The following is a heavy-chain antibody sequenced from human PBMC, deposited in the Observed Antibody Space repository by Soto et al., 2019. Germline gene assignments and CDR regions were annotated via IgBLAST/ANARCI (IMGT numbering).Heavy chain of an antibody. CDR1: DYSIGVCGYY. CDR2: IYTTGST. J-gene: IGHJ4*02. Sequence: TLCGTWTVSDYSIGVCGYYWTWIRHHPGKGLEWIAYIYTTGSTYYNPSLKSRVGISVDTSKNQFSLKLSSVTAADTAVYYCARGIPVSGSFDYWGQGTLVTVSS. D-gene: IGHD6-19*01. CDR3: ARGIPVSGSFDY. V-gene: IGHV4-31*02.